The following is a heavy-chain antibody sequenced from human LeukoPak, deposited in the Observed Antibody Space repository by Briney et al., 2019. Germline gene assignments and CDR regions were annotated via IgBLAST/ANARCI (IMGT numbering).Heavy chain of an antibody. J-gene: IGHJ4*02. CDR3: VATRVCGGVLLRPNCLYFEN. V-gene: IGHV3-23*01. Sequence: GGSLRLSCAASGFTFNNYVMSWVRQAPGKGLEWVSGIDYSGGNNNYADSVLGRFTVSRDNSKNTLYLQMNSLRAEDTAVYYCVATRVCGGVLLRPNCLYFENWGQGTLVSVSS. D-gene: IGHD3-10*01. CDR1: GFTFNNYV. CDR2: IDYSGGNN.